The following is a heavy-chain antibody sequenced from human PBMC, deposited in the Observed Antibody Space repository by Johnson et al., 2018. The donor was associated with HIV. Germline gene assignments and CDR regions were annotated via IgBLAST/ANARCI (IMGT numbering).Heavy chain of an antibody. CDR1: GVSFSDYY. Sequence: QVQLVESGGGLVKPGGSLRLSCVVSGVSFSDYYMSWIRQAPGKGLEWVSYISSSGSTTYYADSVKGRFTITRDHAKNSLYLQMNSLRAEDTALYYCARSLPDPHPEWELRAVYAFDIWGQGTMVTVSS. CDR3: ARSLPDPHPEWELRAVYAFDI. CDR2: ISSSGSTT. V-gene: IGHV3-11*04. J-gene: IGHJ3*02. D-gene: IGHD1-26*01.